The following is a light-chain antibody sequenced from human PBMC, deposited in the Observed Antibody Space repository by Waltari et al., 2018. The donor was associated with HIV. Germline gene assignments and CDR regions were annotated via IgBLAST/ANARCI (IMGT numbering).Light chain of an antibody. CDR1: SSNIGSNY. CDR2: RNN. Sequence: QSVLTQPPSASGTPGQRVTISCSGSSSNIGSNYVYWYQQLPGTAPKLLIYRNNQRPSGVPDRFSGSKSGTSASLAISGLRSEDEADYYCAAWDDSRRGFYVFGTGTKVTVL. CDR3: AAWDDSRRGFYV. J-gene: IGLJ1*01. V-gene: IGLV1-47*01.